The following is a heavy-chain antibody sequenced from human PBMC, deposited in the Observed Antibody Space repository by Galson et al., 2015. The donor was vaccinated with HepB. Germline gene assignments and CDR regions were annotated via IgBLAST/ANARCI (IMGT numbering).Heavy chain of an antibody. J-gene: IGHJ5*02. D-gene: IGHD3-22*01. CDR3: ARNYYDSSGYGVNWFDP. V-gene: IGHV1-69*02. CDR2: IIPILGIA. CDR1: GGTFSSYT. Sequence: SVKVSCKASGGTFSSYTISWVRQAPGQGLEWMGRIIPILGIANYAQKFQGRVTITADKSTSTAYMELSSLGSEDTAVYYCARNYYDSSGYGVNWFDPWGQGTLVTVSS.